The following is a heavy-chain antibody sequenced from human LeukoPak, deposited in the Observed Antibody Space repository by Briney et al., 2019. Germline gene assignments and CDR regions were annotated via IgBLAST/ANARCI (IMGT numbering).Heavy chain of an antibody. CDR3: ARKVPNDSSGYYYRGQFDP. CDR1: GYTLTELS. D-gene: IGHD3-22*01. CDR2: IIPIFGTA. J-gene: IGHJ5*02. Sequence: SVKVSCKVSGYTLTELSMHWVRQAPGQGLEWMGGIIPIFGTANYAQKFQGRVTITADKSTSTAYMELSSLRSEDTAVYYCARKVPNDSSGYYYRGQFDPWGQGTLVTVSS. V-gene: IGHV1-69*06.